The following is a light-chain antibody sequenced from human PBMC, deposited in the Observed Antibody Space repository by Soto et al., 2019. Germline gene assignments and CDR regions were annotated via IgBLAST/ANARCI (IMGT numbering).Light chain of an antibody. CDR2: AAS. CDR3: QQYGSSPYT. J-gene: IGKJ2*01. V-gene: IGKV3-20*01. Sequence: EIVLTQSPGTLSLSPGEGATLSCRASQSVRSSYLAWYQQKPGQAPRLLIFAASSTATGIPDRFSGSGSGTDFTLTISRLEPEDFAVYYCQQYGSSPYTFGQGTKLEIK. CDR1: QSVRSSY.